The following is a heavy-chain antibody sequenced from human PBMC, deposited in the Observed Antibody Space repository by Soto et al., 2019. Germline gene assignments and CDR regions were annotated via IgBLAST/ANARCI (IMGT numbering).Heavy chain of an antibody. CDR2: INHSGST. D-gene: IGHD3-10*01. CDR1: GGSFSAYY. Sequence: SETLSLTCAVYGGSFSAYYWSWIRQPPGKGLEWIGEINHSGSTNYNPSLKSRVTISVDTSKNQFSLKLSSVTAADTAVYYCARGVLLWFPPNHRFDYWGQGTLVTVSS. J-gene: IGHJ4*02. CDR3: ARGVLLWFPPNHRFDY. V-gene: IGHV4-34*01.